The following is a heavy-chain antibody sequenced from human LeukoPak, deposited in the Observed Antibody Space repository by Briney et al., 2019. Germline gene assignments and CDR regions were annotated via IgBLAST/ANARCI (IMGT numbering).Heavy chain of an antibody. CDR2: ISAYNGNT. CDR1: GYTFTSYG. Sequence: GASVKVSCKASGYTFTSYGISWVRQALGQGLEWMGWISAYNGNTNYAQKLQGRVTMTTDTSTRTAYMELRSLRSDDTAVYYCARDLDYGDSASYYYGMDVWGQGTTVTVPS. V-gene: IGHV1-18*01. D-gene: IGHD4-17*01. CDR3: ARDLDYGDSASYYYGMDV. J-gene: IGHJ6*02.